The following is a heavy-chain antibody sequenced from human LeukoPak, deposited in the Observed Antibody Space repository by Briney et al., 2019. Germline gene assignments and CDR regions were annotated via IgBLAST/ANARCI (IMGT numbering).Heavy chain of an antibody. CDR3: ARDKKGSSCYDY. V-gene: IGHV4-59*01. Sequence: PSETLSLTCTVSGGSISSYYWSWIRQSPGKGLEWIGYIYYSGSTNYNPSLKGRVTISVDTSKNQFSLKLNSVTAADTAVYYCARDKKGSSCYDYWGQGTLVTVSS. D-gene: IGHD2-2*01. J-gene: IGHJ4*02. CDR2: IYYSGST. CDR1: GGSISSYY.